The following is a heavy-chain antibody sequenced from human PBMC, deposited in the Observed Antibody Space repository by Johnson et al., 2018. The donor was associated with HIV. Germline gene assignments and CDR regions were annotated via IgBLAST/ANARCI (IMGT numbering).Heavy chain of an antibody. J-gene: IGHJ3*02. V-gene: IGHV3-30-3*01. CDR3: ARVRGGTGHGAFDI. CDR2: ISYDGSNK. Sequence: QEKLVESGGGVVQPGRSLRLSCAASGFTFSSYAMHWVRQAPGKGLEWVAVISYDGSNKYYADSVKGRFTISRDNSKNTLYLQRNSLGTEDTAVYYCARVRGGTGHGAFDIWGQGTMVTVSS. CDR1: GFTFSSYA. D-gene: IGHD1-1*01.